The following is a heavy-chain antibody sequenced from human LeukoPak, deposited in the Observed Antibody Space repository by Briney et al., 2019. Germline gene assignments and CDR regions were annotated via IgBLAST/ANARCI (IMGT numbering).Heavy chain of an antibody. J-gene: IGHJ5*02. D-gene: IGHD3-10*01. CDR2: IYPGDSDT. CDR3: ARQGGMVRGFVSPFDP. V-gene: IGHV5-51*01. Sequence: GESLKISCKGSGYSFTSYWIGWVRQMPGKGLEWMGIIYPGDSDTRYSPSFQGQVTISADKSISTAYLQWSSLKASDAAMYYCARQGGMVRGFVSPFDPWGQGTLVTVSS. CDR1: GYSFTSYW.